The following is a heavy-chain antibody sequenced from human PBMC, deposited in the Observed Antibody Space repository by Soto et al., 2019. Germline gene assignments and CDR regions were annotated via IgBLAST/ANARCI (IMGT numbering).Heavy chain of an antibody. CDR3: AIGAHNILPGYYCPTYYADY. Sequence: SVKVCCKKSGYTFSSHNMHWVRQAPGQGLEWMGILNPKDDIVDYGQRFQGRVTMTRDTSSSTVYMELSSLTSEDTAVYFCAIGAHNILPGYYCPTYYADYWGQVTMGPVSP. V-gene: IGHV1-46*01. J-gene: IGHJ4*02. D-gene: IGHD3-9*01. CDR1: GYTFSSHN. CDR2: LNPKDDIV.